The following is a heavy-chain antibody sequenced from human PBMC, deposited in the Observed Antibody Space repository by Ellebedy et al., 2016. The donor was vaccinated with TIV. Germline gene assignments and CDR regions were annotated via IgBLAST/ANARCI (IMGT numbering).Heavy chain of an antibody. CDR3: ARDRSEQWLVLVSYYYYGMDV. V-gene: IGHV3-48*01. Sequence: GESLKISCAASGFTFSNYNMNWVRQAPGKGLEWVSSVSGSRKTKFYADSVKGRFTISRDIAQNSLYLQMNSLRAEDTAVYYCARDRSEQWLVLVSYYYYGMDVWGQGTTVTVSS. CDR2: VSGSRKTK. D-gene: IGHD6-19*01. CDR1: GFTFSNYN. J-gene: IGHJ6*02.